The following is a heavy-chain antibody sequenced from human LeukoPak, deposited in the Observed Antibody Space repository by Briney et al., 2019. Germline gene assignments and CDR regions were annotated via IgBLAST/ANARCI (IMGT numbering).Heavy chain of an antibody. J-gene: IGHJ4*02. D-gene: IGHD2-2*01. CDR1: GFTFSSYA. Sequence: GGSLRLSXAASGFTFSSYAMSWVRQAPGKGLEWVSAISGSGGSTYYADSVKGRFTISRDNSKNTLYLQMNSLRAGDTAVYYCARDPPLGSCSTISCPHLDYWGQGTLVTVSS. CDR2: ISGSGGST. CDR3: ARDPPLGSCSTISCPHLDY. V-gene: IGHV3-23*01.